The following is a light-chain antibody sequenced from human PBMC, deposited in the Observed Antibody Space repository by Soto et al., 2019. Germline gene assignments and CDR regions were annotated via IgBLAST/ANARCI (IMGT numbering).Light chain of an antibody. Sequence: SYELTQPPSVSVSPGQTASITCSGDKLGNEYVFWYQQRPGQSPVLVIYQHSMRPSGISARFSGSTSGNTATLSISGTQTADEADHYCQAWDSSIAVFGGGTK. CDR3: QAWDSSIAV. CDR2: QHS. J-gene: IGLJ3*02. V-gene: IGLV3-1*01. CDR1: KLGNEY.